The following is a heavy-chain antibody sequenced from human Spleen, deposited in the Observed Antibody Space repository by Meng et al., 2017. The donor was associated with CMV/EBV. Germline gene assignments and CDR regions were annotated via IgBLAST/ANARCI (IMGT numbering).Heavy chain of an antibody. J-gene: IGHJ5*02. CDR1: GASEFPFSTYA. Sequence: GSLRLSCAASGASEFPFSTYAMHWVRQAPGKGLECVSAISGDGGTTDYADSVKGRFTVSRDNSKNTLYLQMGSLRAEDTAVYYCARGYYDSSGYFYKWFDPWGQGTLVTVSS. V-gene: IGHV3-64*02. D-gene: IGHD3-22*01. CDR3: ARGYYDSSGYFYKWFDP. CDR2: ISGDGGTT.